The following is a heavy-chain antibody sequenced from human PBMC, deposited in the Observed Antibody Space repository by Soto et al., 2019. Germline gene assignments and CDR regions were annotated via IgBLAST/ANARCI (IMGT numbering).Heavy chain of an antibody. Sequence: PSDTLSLTCAVYGGSFSGYYWSWIRQPPGKGLEWIGEINHSGSTNYNPSLKSQVTISVDTSKNQFSLKLSSVTAADTAVYYCASDYGGAFDYWGQGTLVTVSS. D-gene: IGHD4-17*01. CDR1: GGSFSGYY. CDR3: ASDYGGAFDY. V-gene: IGHV4-34*01. J-gene: IGHJ4*02. CDR2: INHSGST.